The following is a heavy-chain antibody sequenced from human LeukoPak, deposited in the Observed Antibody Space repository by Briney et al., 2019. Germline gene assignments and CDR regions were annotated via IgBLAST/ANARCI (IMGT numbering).Heavy chain of an antibody. CDR3: ARDPVTQDSSGYYDDAFDI. Sequence: PSETLSLTCTVSGGSISSGSYYWSWIRQPAGKGLEWIGRIYTSGSTNYNPSLKSRVTMSVDTSKNQLSLKLSSVTAADTAVYYCARDPVTQDSSGYYDDAFDIWGQGTMVTVSS. V-gene: IGHV4-61*02. CDR2: IYTSGST. J-gene: IGHJ3*02. D-gene: IGHD3-22*01. CDR1: GGSISSGSYY.